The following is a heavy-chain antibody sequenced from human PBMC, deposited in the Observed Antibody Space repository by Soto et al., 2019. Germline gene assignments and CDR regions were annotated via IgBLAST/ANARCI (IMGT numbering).Heavy chain of an antibody. CDR2: IIPIFGTA. J-gene: IGHJ4*02. Sequence: SSVKVSCKASGGTXSSYAISWVRQAPGQGLEWMGGIIPIFGTADYAQKFQGRVTITADESTSTAYMELSSLRSEDTAVYYCAAPIRRLGGYFDYWGQGTLVTVSS. D-gene: IGHD1-26*01. V-gene: IGHV1-69*13. CDR1: GGTXSSYA. CDR3: AAPIRRLGGYFDY.